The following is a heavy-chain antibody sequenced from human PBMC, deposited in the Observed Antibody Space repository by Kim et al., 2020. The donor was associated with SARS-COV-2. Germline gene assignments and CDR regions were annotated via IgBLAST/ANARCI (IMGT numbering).Heavy chain of an antibody. V-gene: IGHV3-11*01. J-gene: IGHJ6*02. CDR3: ARDGCSSTSCYAYAATYYYYYGMDV. D-gene: IGHD2-2*01. CDR1: GFTFSDYY. Sequence: GGSLRLSCAASGFTFSDYYMSWIRQAPGKGLEWVSYISSSGSTIYYADSVKGRFTISRDNAKNSLYLQMNSLRAEDTAVYYCARDGCSSTSCYAYAATYYYYYGMDVWGQGTTVTVSS. CDR2: ISSSGSTI.